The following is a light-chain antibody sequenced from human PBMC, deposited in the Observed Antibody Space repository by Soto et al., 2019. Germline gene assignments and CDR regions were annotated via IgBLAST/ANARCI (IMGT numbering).Light chain of an antibody. CDR1: SSDVGGYNY. J-gene: IGLJ1*01. CDR3: CSYASSSSYV. V-gene: IGLV2-23*01. CDR2: EGT. Sequence: QSALTQPRSVSGSPGQSVTISCTGTSSDVGGYNYVSWYQQYSGKAPKLLIYEGTQRPSGVSSRFSGSKSGNTASLTISGLQAEDEADYYCCSYASSSSYVFGTGTKVTVL.